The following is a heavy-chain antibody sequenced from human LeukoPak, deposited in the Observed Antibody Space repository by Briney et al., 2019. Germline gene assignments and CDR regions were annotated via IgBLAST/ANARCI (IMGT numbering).Heavy chain of an antibody. D-gene: IGHD3-16*02. Sequence: ASVKVSCKASGYTFTGYYMHWVRQATGQGLEWMGWMNPNSGNTGYAQKFQGRVTITRNTSISTAYMELSSLRSEDTAVYYCVRGPILSYDYVWGSYRHYYYYYMDVWGKGTTVTVSS. J-gene: IGHJ6*03. V-gene: IGHV1-8*03. CDR2: MNPNSGNT. CDR1: GYTFTGYY. CDR3: VRGPILSYDYVWGSYRHYYYYYMDV.